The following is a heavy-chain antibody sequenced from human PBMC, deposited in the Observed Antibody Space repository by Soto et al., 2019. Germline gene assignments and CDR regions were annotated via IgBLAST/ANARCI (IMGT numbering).Heavy chain of an antibody. CDR3: ARGGPAQDIVATIEEDDFDI. CDR2: IYTSGST. J-gene: IGHJ3*02. CDR1: GGSISSYY. D-gene: IGHD5-12*01. Sequence: SETLSLTCTVSGGSISSYYWSWIRQPAGKGLEWIGRIYTSGSTNYNPSLKSRVTMSVDTSKNQFSLKLSSVTAADTAVYYCARGGPAQDIVATIEEDDFDIWGEGTMVTV. V-gene: IGHV4-4*07.